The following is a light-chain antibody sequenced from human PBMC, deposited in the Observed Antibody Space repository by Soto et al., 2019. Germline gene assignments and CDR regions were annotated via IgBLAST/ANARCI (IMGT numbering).Light chain of an antibody. CDR1: TGHSHYA. V-gene: IGLV4-69*01. J-gene: IGLJ3*02. CDR3: QTWGTGNNWV. Sequence: QLVLTQSPSASASLGASVKLTCTLSTGHSHYAVAWHQQQPEKGPRFLMKLNNDGSHYRGDGIPDRFSGSSSGTVRYLTISSLQSDDEADYFCQTWGTGNNWVFGAGTKLTVL. CDR2: LNNDGSH.